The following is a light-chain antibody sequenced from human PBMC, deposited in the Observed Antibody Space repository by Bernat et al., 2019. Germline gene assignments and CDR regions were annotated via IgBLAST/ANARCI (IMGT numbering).Light chain of an antibody. Sequence: EIVLTQSPVTLSLSSGERATLSCRASQSVSSNYLAWYQQKPDQAPRLLIYGVSSRAPGIPDRFSGSGSGTDFTLTVSRLEPEDVAVYYCQQYGGSPPQITFGQGTRLEIK. CDR1: QSVSSNY. J-gene: IGKJ5*01. CDR3: QQYGGSPPQIT. CDR2: GVS. V-gene: IGKV3-20*01.